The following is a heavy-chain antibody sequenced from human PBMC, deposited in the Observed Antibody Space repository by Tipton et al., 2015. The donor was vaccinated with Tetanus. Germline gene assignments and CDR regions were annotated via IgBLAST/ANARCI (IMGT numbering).Heavy chain of an antibody. CDR2: MWYDGSNY. CDR3: ARSHDYAGDWPAYYYYDMDV. J-gene: IGHJ6*02. Sequence: SLRLSCSASGFTFNTYGMHWVRQAPGKGLEWVAVMWYDGSNYYSGDSVKGRFTISRDNSKNTLFLQMNSLRAEDTAVYYCARSHDYAGDWPAYYYYDMDVWGPGTTVIVSS. CDR1: GFTFNTYG. D-gene: IGHD4-23*01. V-gene: IGHV3-33*01.